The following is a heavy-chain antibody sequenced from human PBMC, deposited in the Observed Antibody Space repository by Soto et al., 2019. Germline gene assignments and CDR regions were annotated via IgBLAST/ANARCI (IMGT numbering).Heavy chain of an antibody. CDR2: IIPIFGTA. CDR1: GGTFGSYA. J-gene: IGHJ3*02. V-gene: IGHV1-69*06. Sequence: SLKLSWKASGGTFGSYAISWVRQAPGQGLEWMGGIIPIFGTANYAQKFQGRVTITADKSTSTAYMELSSLRSEDTAVYYCAREGYSSGSHGAFDIWGQGTMVTVS. CDR3: AREGYSSGSHGAFDI. D-gene: IGHD3-22*01.